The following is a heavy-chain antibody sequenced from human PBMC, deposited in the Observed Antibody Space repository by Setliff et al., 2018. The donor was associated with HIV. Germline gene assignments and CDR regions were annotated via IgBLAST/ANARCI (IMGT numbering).Heavy chain of an antibody. CDR2: INHSGST. CDR3: AREGDYNFDNTGYLRGGYYYYCMDV. J-gene: IGHJ6*03. D-gene: IGHD3-22*01. CDR1: GGSFSGYY. V-gene: IGHV4-34*01. Sequence: SETLSLTCAVYGGSFSGYYWSWIRQPPGKGLEWIGEINHSGSTNYNPSLKSRVTISVDTSKNQFSLKLSSVTAADTAVYYCAREGDYNFDNTGYLRGGYYYYCMDVWGKGTTVTVSS.